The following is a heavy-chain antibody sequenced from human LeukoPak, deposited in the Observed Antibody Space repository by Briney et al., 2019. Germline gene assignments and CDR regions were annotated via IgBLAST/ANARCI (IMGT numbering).Heavy chain of an antibody. CDR3: ASQVGATGGKGFDC. Sequence: GESLKISCQGSGYSFTNYWIGWVRQMPGKGLEWMGIILPGNSETRYSPSFQGQVTISVDRSISTAYLQWSSLRASDTAMYYCASQVGATGGKGFDCWGQGTLVTVSS. CDR2: ILPGNSET. D-gene: IGHD1-26*01. CDR1: GYSFTNYW. V-gene: IGHV5-51*01. J-gene: IGHJ4*02.